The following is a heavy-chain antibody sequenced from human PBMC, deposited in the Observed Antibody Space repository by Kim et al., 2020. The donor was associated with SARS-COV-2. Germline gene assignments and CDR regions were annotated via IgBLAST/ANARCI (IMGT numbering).Heavy chain of an antibody. Sequence: GGSLRLSCAASGFTVSKNYMSWVRQTPGKGLEWVSVIYSGGETYYADSVKGRFAISRDNSKNTLFLQMNSLRAEDTAVYYCARHLSHYYDSSGPDYWGQGTLVNVSS. CDR3: ARHLSHYYDSSGPDY. CDR1: GFTVSKNY. CDR2: IYSGGET. D-gene: IGHD3-22*01. J-gene: IGHJ4*02. V-gene: IGHV3-53*01.